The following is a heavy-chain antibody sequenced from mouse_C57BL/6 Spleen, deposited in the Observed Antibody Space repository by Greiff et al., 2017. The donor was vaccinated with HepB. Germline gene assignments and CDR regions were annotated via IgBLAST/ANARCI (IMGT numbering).Heavy chain of an antibody. CDR2: IWSGGST. D-gene: IGHD1-1*01. V-gene: IGHV2-2*01. J-gene: IGHJ1*03. Sequence: QVQLKESGPGLVQPSQSLSITCTVSGFSLTSYGVHWVRQSPGKGLEWLGVIWSGGSTDYNAAFISRLSISKDNSKSQVCFKMNSLQADDTAIYYCARNAVVVEGYWYFDVWGKGSTVTVAS. CDR1: GFSLTSYG. CDR3: ARNAVVVEGYWYFDV.